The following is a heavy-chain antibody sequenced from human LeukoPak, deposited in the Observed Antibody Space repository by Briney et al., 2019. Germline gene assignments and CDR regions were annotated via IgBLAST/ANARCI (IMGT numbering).Heavy chain of an antibody. Sequence: ASVKVSCKASGGTFTSYAISWVRQAPGQGLEWMGGIIPIFGTANYAQKFQGRVTITADESTSTAYMELSSLRSEDTAVYYCARGPTIFGVVITEYYYYYMDVWGKGTTVTVSS. CDR3: ARGPTIFGVVITEYYYYYMDV. V-gene: IGHV1-69*01. CDR2: IIPIFGTA. CDR1: GGTFTSYA. J-gene: IGHJ6*03. D-gene: IGHD3-3*01.